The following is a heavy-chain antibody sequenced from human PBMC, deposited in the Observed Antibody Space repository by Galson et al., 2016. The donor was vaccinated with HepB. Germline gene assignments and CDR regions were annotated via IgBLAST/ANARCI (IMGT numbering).Heavy chain of an antibody. D-gene: IGHD1-1*01. Sequence: CAISGDSVSSNSASWNFIRQSPSRGLEWLGRTYYRSKWYNDYAVSVRSRITINPDTSKNQFSLQLNSVTTEDTDVFYCARGISEQLKPSAYYYYVDVWGKGTTVTVSS. CDR1: GDSVSSNSAS. J-gene: IGHJ6*03. V-gene: IGHV6-1*01. CDR3: ARGISEQLKPSAYYYYVDV. CDR2: TYYRSKWYN.